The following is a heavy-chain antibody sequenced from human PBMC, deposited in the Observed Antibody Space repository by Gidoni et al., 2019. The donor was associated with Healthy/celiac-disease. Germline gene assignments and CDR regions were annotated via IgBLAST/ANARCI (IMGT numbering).Heavy chain of an antibody. CDR1: GGSISSGDYY. Sequence: QVQLQESGPGLVKPSQPLSLTCTVSGGSISSGDYYCRWFRQPPGKGLEWIGYIYYSGSTYYNPSLKSRVTISVDKSKNQFSLKLSSVTAADTAVYYCARGPLTFHYYDSSGYSTYGMDVWGQGTTVTVSS. CDR2: IYYSGST. D-gene: IGHD3-22*01. V-gene: IGHV4-30-4*01. CDR3: ARGPLTFHYYDSSGYSTYGMDV. J-gene: IGHJ6*02.